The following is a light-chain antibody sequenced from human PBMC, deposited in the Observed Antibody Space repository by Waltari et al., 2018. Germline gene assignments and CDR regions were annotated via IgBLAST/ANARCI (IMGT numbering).Light chain of an antibody. J-gene: IGLJ2*01. Sequence: QSVLTQPPSVSAAPGQKVTIPCSGSSSNLGNNYVSWYQQLPGTAPKLLIYENNKRPSGIPDRFSGSKSGTSATLGITGLQTGDEADYYCGTWDSSLSAVVFGGGTKLTVL. CDR2: ENN. CDR3: GTWDSSLSAVV. V-gene: IGLV1-51*02. CDR1: SSNLGNNY.